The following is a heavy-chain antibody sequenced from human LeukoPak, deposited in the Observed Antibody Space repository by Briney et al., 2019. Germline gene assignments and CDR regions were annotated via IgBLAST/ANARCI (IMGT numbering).Heavy chain of an antibody. CDR1: GFTFSSYA. CDR2: ISDRGGST. V-gene: IGHV3-23*01. D-gene: IGHD5-18*01. Sequence: GGSLRLSCAASGFTFSSYAMSWVRQAPGKGLEWVSAISDRGGSTYYADSVKGRFTISRDNSKNTLYLQMNSLRAEDTAVYYCAKRGTTMEKEGFDYWGQGTLVTASS. CDR3: AKRGTTMEKEGFDY. J-gene: IGHJ4*02.